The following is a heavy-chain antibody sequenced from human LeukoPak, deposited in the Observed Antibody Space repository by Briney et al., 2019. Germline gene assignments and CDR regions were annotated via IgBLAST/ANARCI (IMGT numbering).Heavy chain of an antibody. Sequence: GGSLRLSCAASGFTFSSYDMHWVRQATGKGLEWVSAIGTAGDTYYPGSVKGRFTISRENAKNSLHLQMNSLRAGDTAVYYCARAETKRGYSGYDYVGFDYWGQGTLVTVSS. D-gene: IGHD5-12*01. V-gene: IGHV3-13*01. CDR1: GFTFSSYD. CDR3: ARAETKRGYSGYDYVGFDY. J-gene: IGHJ4*02. CDR2: IGTAGDT.